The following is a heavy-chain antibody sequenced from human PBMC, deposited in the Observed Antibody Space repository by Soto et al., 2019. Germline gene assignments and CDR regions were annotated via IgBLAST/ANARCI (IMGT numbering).Heavy chain of an antibody. CDR3: ARQRPTDGRWEFANYYGMDV. J-gene: IGHJ6*02. CDR2: INHTGGT. CDR1: GGSVNGYY. D-gene: IGHD1-26*01. V-gene: IGHV4-34*01. Sequence: SETLSLTCAVYGGSVNGYYWNWIRQPPGKGLEWIGEINHTGGTHYNPSLKSRVTMSVDTSKNQFSLKLSSVTAADTAVYYCARQRPTDGRWEFANYYGMDVWGQGTPVTVSS.